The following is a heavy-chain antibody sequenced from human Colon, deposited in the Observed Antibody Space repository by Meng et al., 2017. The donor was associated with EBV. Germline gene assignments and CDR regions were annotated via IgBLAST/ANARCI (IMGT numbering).Heavy chain of an antibody. V-gene: IGHV4-39*01. CDR3: ARHVYGDSYGF. CDR2: VRYSGTA. Sequence: LRLRVSCPGRVKPSETLSLPCTVSGGSLDNSDYFWDWIRQPPGKGLEWIGSVRYSGTAYYNPSLTSRVTISVDTSKNQFSLNLSSLTAADTAVYYCARHVYGDSYGFWGQGTLVTVSS. CDR1: GGSLDNSDYF. D-gene: IGHD4-17*01. J-gene: IGHJ4*02.